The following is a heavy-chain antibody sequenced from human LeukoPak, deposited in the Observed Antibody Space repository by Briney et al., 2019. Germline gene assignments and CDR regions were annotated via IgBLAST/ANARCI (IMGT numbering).Heavy chain of an antibody. CDR1: GFTFSSYS. D-gene: IGHD6-13*01. J-gene: IGHJ4*02. V-gene: IGHV3-21*01. CDR3: ARDPSYIAAAPDY. CDR2: ISSSGSYK. Sequence: GGSLRLSCAASGFTFSSYSMNWVRQAPGKGLEWVSSISSSGSYKYYADSVKGRFTISRDNAKNSLYLQMNSLRAEDTAVYYCARDPSYIAAAPDYWGQGTLVTVSS.